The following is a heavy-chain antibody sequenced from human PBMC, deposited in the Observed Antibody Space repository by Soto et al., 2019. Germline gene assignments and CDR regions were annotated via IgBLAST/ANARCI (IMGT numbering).Heavy chain of an antibody. Sequence: ASVKVSGKASGYTFSSYAMHWVRQAPGQRLEWMGWINAGYGNTKSSQKFQDRVTISRDTSASTDYMELTSLRSEDTAVYYCARDTGDGTFDFWGQGTLVTVSS. CDR2: INAGYGNT. V-gene: IGHV1-3*01. CDR1: GYTFSSYA. CDR3: ARDTGDGTFDF. D-gene: IGHD7-27*01. J-gene: IGHJ4*02.